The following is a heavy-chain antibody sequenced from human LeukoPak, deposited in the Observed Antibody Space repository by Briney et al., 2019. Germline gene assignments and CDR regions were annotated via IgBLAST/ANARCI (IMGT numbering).Heavy chain of an antibody. D-gene: IGHD6-6*01. V-gene: IGHV1-8*03. CDR1: GYTFTSYD. Sequence: GASAKVSCKASGYTFTSYDINWVRQATGQGLEWMGWMNPNSANTGYAQKFQGRVTITRNTSVSTAYMELSSLRSEDTAVYYCARASSSIAALALTLTDYYYMDVWGKGTMVTVSS. CDR3: ARASSSIAALALTLTDYYYMDV. CDR2: MNPNSANT. J-gene: IGHJ6*03.